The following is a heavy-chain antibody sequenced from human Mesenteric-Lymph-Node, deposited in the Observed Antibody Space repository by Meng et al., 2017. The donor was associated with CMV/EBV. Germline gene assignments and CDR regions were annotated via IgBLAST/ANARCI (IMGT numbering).Heavy chain of an antibody. J-gene: IGHJ5*02. Sequence: ALGGSYRGWYWSWTRQALGRVRGRIGKVNHSRRENYTPVIKSLITTSVDTSKNQFSLKLNSVTAAETAEYYCGRGYSNDSARFDPWGQGTLVTVSS. CDR2: VNHSRRE. CDR1: GGSYRGWY. CDR3: GRGYSNDSARFDP. D-gene: IGHD4-11*01. V-gene: IGHV4-34*01.